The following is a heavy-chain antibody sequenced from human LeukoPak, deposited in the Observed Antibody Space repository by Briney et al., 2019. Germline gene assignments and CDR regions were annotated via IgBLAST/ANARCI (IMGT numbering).Heavy chain of an antibody. V-gene: IGHV3-74*01. D-gene: IGHD2-15*01. CDR2: INSDGSST. CDR3: ASPGYCSGGSCYYYYGMDV. J-gene: IGHJ6*02. CDR1: GFTFSSYW. Sequence: PGGSLRLSCAASGFTFSSYWMHWVRHAPGKGLVWVSRINSDGSSTSYADSVKGRLTISRDNAKNTLYLQMNSLRAEDTAVYYCASPGYCSGGSCYYYYGMDVWGQGTTVTVSS.